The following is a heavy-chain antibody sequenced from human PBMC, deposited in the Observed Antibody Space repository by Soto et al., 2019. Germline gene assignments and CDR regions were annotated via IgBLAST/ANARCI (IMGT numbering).Heavy chain of an antibody. D-gene: IGHD2-2*01. V-gene: IGHV1-18*01. CDR2: ISAYNGNT. CDR3: ARGRPGCSSTSCYAFEI. Sequence: GASVKVSCKASGYTFTSYGISWVRQAPGQGLEWMGWISAYNGNTNYAQKLQGRVTMTTDTSISTAYMELSSLRSEDTAMYYCARGRPGCSSTSCYAFEIWGQGTMVTVSS. CDR1: GYTFTSYG. J-gene: IGHJ3*02.